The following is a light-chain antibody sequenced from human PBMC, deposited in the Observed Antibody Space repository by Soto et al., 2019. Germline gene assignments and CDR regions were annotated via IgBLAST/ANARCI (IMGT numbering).Light chain of an antibody. CDR1: QRVISNY. V-gene: IGKV3-20*01. CDR3: QQFGSLPRT. CDR2: GAS. J-gene: IGKJ1*01. Sequence: EIVLTQSPGALSLSPGERATLSCRASQRVISNYLAWYQQKPGQAPRLLIYGASSRATGIPDRFSGSGSGTDFTLTISRLEPDDFAVYYCQQFGSLPRTFGQGTKVEI.